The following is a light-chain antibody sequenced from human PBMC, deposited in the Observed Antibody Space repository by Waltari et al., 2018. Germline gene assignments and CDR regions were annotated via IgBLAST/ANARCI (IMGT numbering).Light chain of an antibody. CDR3: QRYNSAPLT. CDR1: QGISNY. Sequence: DIQMTQTPSSLSASVGDRVTRTCRASQGISNYFAGYQQQPGKVPKLLLLVASTWRSGVPVRFSCSGSGLRFTLTITSLQPEDVATYYCQRYNSAPLTFGGGTKVEIK. J-gene: IGKJ4*01. CDR2: VAS. V-gene: IGKV1-27*01.